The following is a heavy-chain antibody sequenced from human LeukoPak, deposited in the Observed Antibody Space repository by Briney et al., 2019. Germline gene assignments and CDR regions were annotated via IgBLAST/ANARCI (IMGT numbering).Heavy chain of an antibody. D-gene: IGHD1-26*01. Sequence: GSLRLSCAASGFTFSSYSMNWVRQAPGKGLEWVSSISSSSSYIYYADSVKGRFTISRDNAKNSLYLQMNSLGAEDTAVYYCARDGERGYYFDYWGQGTLVTVSS. CDR2: ISSSSSYI. J-gene: IGHJ4*02. CDR3: ARDGERGYYFDY. V-gene: IGHV3-21*01. CDR1: GFTFSSYS.